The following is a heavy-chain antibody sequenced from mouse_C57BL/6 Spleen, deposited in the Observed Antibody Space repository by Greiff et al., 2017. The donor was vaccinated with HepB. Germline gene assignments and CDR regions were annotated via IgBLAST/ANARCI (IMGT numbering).Heavy chain of an antibody. V-gene: IGHV1-59*01. Sequence: QVQLKESGAELVRPGTSVKLSCKASGYTFTSYWMHWVKQRPGQGLEWIGVVDPSDSYTNYNQKFKGKATLTVDTSSSTAYMELSSLTSEDSAVYYCAYYYGSIYAMDYWGQGTSVTVSS. D-gene: IGHD1-1*01. CDR1: GYTFTSYW. CDR2: VDPSDSYT. CDR3: AYYYGSIYAMDY. J-gene: IGHJ4*01.